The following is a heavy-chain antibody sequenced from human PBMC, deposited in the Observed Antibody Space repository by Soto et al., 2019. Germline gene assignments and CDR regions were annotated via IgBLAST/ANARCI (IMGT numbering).Heavy chain of an antibody. D-gene: IGHD3-22*01. CDR3: AGEEGGSYYDSSGLS. CDR2: SIPIFGTA. Sequence: QVQLVQSGAEVKKPGSSVKVSCKASGGTFSSYAISWVRQAPGQGLEWMGGSIPIFGTANYAQKFQGRVTITADESTSTADMGLSSLRSEDTAVYYCAGEEGGSYYDSSGLSWGQGTLVTVSS. J-gene: IGHJ4*02. V-gene: IGHV1-69*01. CDR1: GGTFSSYA.